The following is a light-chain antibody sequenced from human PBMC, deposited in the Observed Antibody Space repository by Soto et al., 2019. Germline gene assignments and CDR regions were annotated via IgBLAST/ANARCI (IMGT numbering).Light chain of an antibody. V-gene: IGKV3-20*01. J-gene: IGKJ5*01. CDR3: QQYGNSPIT. Sequence: ECVWTPSPITLSLVRGERATLPFRASERIYSAYLGWYQQKPGQAPRLLIYGTSSRATGIPDRFSGSGSGTDFTLTISRREPEDFAVYYCQQYGNSPITFGQRVRLEIK. CDR1: ERIYSAY. CDR2: GTS.